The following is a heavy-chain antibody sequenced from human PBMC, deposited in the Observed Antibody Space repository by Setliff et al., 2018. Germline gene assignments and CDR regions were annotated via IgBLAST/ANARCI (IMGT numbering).Heavy chain of an antibody. Sequence: PSETLSLTCAVSGYSISSGYYWGWIRQPPGKGLEWIGSIYHSGSTYYNPSLKSRVTISVDRSKNQFSLKLSSVTAADTAVYYCAREEVAGRGRAFDIWGQGTMVTVSS. V-gene: IGHV4-38-2*02. CDR1: GYSISSGYY. D-gene: IGHD6-19*01. J-gene: IGHJ3*02. CDR3: AREEVAGRGRAFDI. CDR2: IYHSGST.